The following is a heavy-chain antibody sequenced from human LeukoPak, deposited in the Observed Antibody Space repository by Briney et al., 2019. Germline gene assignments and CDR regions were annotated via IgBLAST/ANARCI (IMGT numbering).Heavy chain of an antibody. CDR1: GFTFSSYW. Sequence: GGSLRLSCAASGFTFSSYWMSWVRQAPGKGLEWVADIKQDGSEKYYVDSVKGRFTISRDNAKNSLYLQMNSLRAEDTAVYYCARAHEYYYYDSSGYYGFDYWGQGTLVTVSS. V-gene: IGHV3-7*04. CDR2: IKQDGSEK. CDR3: ARAHEYYYYDSSGYYGFDY. D-gene: IGHD3-22*01. J-gene: IGHJ4*02.